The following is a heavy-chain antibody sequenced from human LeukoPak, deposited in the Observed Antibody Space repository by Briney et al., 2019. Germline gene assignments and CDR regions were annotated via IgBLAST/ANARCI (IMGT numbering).Heavy chain of an antibody. Sequence: ASVKVSCKASGYTFTSYGISWVRQAPGQGLEWMGWISAYNGNTNYAQKLQGRVTMTTDTSTSTAYMELRSLRSDDTAVYYCARDGGRITFGGVMWGDYWGQGTLVTVSS. V-gene: IGHV1-18*01. J-gene: IGHJ4*02. CDR3: ARDGGRITFGGVMWGDY. CDR1: GYTFTSYG. CDR2: ISAYNGNT. D-gene: IGHD3-16*01.